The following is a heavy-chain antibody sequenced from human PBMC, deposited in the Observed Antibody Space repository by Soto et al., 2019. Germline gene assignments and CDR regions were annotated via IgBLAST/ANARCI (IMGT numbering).Heavy chain of an antibody. CDR2: ISGSGGTT. D-gene: IGHD6-6*01. V-gene: IGHV3-23*01. CDR1: GFTFSSYA. Sequence: EVQLLESGGGLVQPGGSLRLSCAASGFTFSSYAMTWVRQAPAQGLEWVSGISGSGGTTYYADSVKGRFTISRDSSKNTLSLQMDSLRVEDTAVYYCAKKTDSSSPWDALDIWGQGTMVSVFS. CDR3: AKKTDSSSPWDALDI. J-gene: IGHJ3*02.